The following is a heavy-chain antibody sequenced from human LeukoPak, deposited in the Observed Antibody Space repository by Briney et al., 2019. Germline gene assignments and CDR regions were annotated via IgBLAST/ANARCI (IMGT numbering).Heavy chain of an antibody. CDR3: AKRPSDYGDYVSYFDY. J-gene: IGHJ4*02. Sequence: GGSLRLSCAASGFTFSSYAMHWVRQAPGKGLEWVGVISDDGRRKDYADSVKGRFTISRDNSKDTLYLKMNSLRAEDTAVYYCAKRPSDYGDYVSYFDYWGQGALVTVSS. D-gene: IGHD4-17*01. CDR1: GFTFSSYA. V-gene: IGHV3-30*18. CDR2: ISDDGRRK.